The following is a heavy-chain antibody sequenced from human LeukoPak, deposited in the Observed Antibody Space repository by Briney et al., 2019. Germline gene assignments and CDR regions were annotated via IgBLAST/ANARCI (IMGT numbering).Heavy chain of an antibody. D-gene: IGHD6-19*01. CDR3: VRPSSGWFSFDY. CDR2: IYPGDSDT. Sequence: GESLKISCKGSGYSFSSYWIGWVRQMPGKGLEWMGIIYPGDSDTRYSPSSQGQVTISADKSISIAYPQWSSLKASDTAMYYCVRPSSGWFSFDYWGQGTLVTVSS. CDR1: GYSFSSYW. J-gene: IGHJ4*02. V-gene: IGHV5-51*01.